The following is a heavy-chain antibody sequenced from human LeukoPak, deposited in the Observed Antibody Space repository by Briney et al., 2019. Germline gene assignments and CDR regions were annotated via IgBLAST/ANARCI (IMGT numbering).Heavy chain of an antibody. CDR2: ISYDGSNK. J-gene: IGHJ4*02. V-gene: IGHV3-30*03. CDR1: GFTFSSYG. Sequence: GGSLRLSCAASGFTFSSYGMHWVRQAPGKGLEWVAVISYDGSNKYYADSVKGRFTISRDNSKNTLYLQMNSLRAEDTAVYYCATGPAHDYWGQGTLVTVSS. CDR3: ATGPAHDY.